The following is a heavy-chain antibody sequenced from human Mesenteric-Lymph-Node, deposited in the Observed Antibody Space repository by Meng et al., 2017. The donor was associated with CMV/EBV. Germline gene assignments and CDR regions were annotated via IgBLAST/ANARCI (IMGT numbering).Heavy chain of an antibody. J-gene: IGHJ4*02. CDR2: IKQDGSEK. Sequence: GGSLRLSCAASGFTFSSYWMSWVRQAPGKGLEWVANIKQDGSEKYYVDSVKGRFTISRDNAKNSLYLQMNSLRAEDTAVYYCARGSPYCSSTSCSFDYWGQGTLVTVSS. CDR1: GFTFSSYW. V-gene: IGHV3-7*01. D-gene: IGHD2-2*01. CDR3: ARGSPYCSSTSCSFDY.